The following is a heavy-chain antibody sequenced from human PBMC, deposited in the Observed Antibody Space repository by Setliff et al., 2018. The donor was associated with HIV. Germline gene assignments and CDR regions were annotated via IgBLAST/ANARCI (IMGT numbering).Heavy chain of an antibody. J-gene: IGHJ4*02. Sequence: PGGSLRLSCAASGFTFSDYSMNWVRQAPGKGLEWVSYISRSSTTMYYADSVKGRFTISRDNSKNKVYLQMNNLRAEDTAVYYCATDSSGYYLGGFDYWGQGTLVTVSS. V-gene: IGHV3-48*01. CDR1: GFTFSDYS. CDR2: ISRSSTTM. D-gene: IGHD3-22*01. CDR3: ATDSSGYYLGGFDY.